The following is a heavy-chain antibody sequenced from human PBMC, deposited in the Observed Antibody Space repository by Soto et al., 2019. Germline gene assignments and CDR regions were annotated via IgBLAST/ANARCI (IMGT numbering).Heavy chain of an antibody. CDR1: GYSFAGYW. Sequence: GESLKISCKGSGYSFAGYWITWVRQKPGKGLEWMGRIDPSDSQTYYSPSFRGHVTISVTKSITTAFLQWSSLRASDTAMYYCARQVYDSDTGPNFQYYFDSWGQGTPVTVSS. D-gene: IGHD3-22*01. CDR3: ARQVYDSDTGPNFQYYFDS. V-gene: IGHV5-10-1*01. CDR2: IDPSDSQT. J-gene: IGHJ4*02.